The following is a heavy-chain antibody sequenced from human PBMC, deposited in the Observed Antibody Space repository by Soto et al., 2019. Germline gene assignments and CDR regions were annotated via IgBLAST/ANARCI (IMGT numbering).Heavy chain of an antibody. Sequence: GGSLRLSCAASGFTFSSYWMSWVRQAPGKGLEWVANIKQDGSEKYYVDSVKGRFTISRDNAKNSLYLQMNSLRAEDTAVYYCARPYDPYREGFDYWGQRTLVIVSS. CDR3: ARPYDPYREGFDY. CDR2: IKQDGSEK. D-gene: IGHD5-12*01. CDR1: GFTFSSYW. J-gene: IGHJ4*02. V-gene: IGHV3-7*01.